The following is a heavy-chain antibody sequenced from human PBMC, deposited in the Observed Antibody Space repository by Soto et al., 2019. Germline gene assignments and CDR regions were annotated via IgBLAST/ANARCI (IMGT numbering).Heavy chain of an antibody. D-gene: IGHD5-18*01. Sequence: QLQLQESGPGLVKPSETLSLTCTVSGGSISSSSYYWGWIRQPPGKGLEWIGSIYYSGSTYYNPSLKSRVSISVDTSNTQFARKLSAVIASDSAVSSGARQASGYSYGYNSRFDYWGQGTLVTVSS. CDR3: ARQASGYSYGYNSRFDY. V-gene: IGHV4-39*01. CDR1: GGSISSSSYY. J-gene: IGHJ4*02. CDR2: IYYSGST.